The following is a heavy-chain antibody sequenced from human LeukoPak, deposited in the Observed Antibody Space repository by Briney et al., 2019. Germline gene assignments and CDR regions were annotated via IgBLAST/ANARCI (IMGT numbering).Heavy chain of an antibody. V-gene: IGHV1-8*03. D-gene: IGHD3-3*01. CDR1: GYTFTSYD. Sequence: GASVKVSCKASGYTFTSYDINWVRQATGQGLEWMGWMNPNSGNTGYAQQFQGRVTITRKTSISTAYMELSSLRSEATAVYYCARHYYDFWSGYYLSWFDPWGQGTLVTVSS. CDR2: MNPNSGNT. J-gene: IGHJ5*02. CDR3: ARHYYDFWSGYYLSWFDP.